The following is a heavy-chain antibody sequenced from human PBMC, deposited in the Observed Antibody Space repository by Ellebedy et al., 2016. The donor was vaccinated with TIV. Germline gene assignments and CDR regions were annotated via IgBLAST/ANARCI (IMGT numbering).Heavy chain of an antibody. Sequence: SETLSLXXTVSGGSISSYYWSWIRQSPGKGLEWIAYIYYSGSTNYNPSLKSRVTISVDTSKNQFSLKLSSVTAADTAVYYCASVEFVVVPAATKGHEYFQHWGQGTLVTVSS. CDR1: GGSISSYY. J-gene: IGHJ1*01. CDR3: ASVEFVVVPAATKGHEYFQH. D-gene: IGHD2-2*01. V-gene: IGHV4-59*01. CDR2: IYYSGST.